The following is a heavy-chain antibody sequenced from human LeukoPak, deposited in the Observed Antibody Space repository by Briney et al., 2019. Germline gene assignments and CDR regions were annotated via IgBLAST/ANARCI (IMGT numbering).Heavy chain of an antibody. D-gene: IGHD2-15*01. J-gene: IGHJ4*02. CDR2: ISSSSSFI. CDR1: GFTFSSYS. V-gene: IGHV3-21*01. CDR3: ARGDSGSGFDY. Sequence: GGSLRLSCAASGFTFSSYSMTWVRQAPGKGLEWVSCISSSSSFIYHADSVKVRFTISRDNAKNSLYLQMNSLRAEDTAVYYCARGDSGSGFDYWGQGTLVTVSS.